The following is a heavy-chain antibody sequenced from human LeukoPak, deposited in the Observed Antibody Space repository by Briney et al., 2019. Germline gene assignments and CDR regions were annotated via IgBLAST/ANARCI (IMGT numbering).Heavy chain of an antibody. CDR2: ISYIGST. Sequence: ASETLSLTCAVSGDSFSSHYWTWIRQPPGKGLEWIGYISYIGSTNYNPSLKSRVTISIDTSKNQFSLKLSSVTAADTAVYYCARDLVTVTKGFDIWGQGTMVSVS. D-gene: IGHD4-17*01. J-gene: IGHJ3*02. V-gene: IGHV4-59*11. CDR3: ARDLVTVTKGFDI. CDR1: GDSFSSHY.